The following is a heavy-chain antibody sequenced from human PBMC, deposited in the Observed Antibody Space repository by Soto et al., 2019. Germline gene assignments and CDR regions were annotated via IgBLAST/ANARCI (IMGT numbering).Heavy chain of an antibody. CDR1: GFTFNNYD. CDR3: AKDVSGSSGVHY. Sequence: QPGGSLRLSCAASGFTFNNYDIHWVRQAPGKGLEWVAIISDDGSNKYYADSVKGRFTISRDDSKNTLYLQMNSLTSEDTAMYYCAKDVSGSSGVHYWGQGTLVTVSS. D-gene: IGHD6-25*01. J-gene: IGHJ4*02. V-gene: IGHV3-30*18. CDR2: ISDDGSNK.